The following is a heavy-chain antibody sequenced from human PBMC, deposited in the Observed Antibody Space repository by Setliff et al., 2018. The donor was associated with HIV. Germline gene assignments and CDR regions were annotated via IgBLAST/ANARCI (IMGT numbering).Heavy chain of an antibody. CDR2: INHNGGT. V-gene: IGHV4-34*01. D-gene: IGHD2-15*01. J-gene: IGHJ6*02. CDR3: TRASSAWSGSYYYAMDL. Sequence: SETLSLTCAVYGGSFTSYYWTWIRQAPGKDLEWIGEINHNGGTNYNPSLKSRVTISVDISKKQCSLTLSSVTVADTAVYYCTRASSAWSGSYYYAMDLWGQGTTVTVSS. CDR1: GGSFTSYY.